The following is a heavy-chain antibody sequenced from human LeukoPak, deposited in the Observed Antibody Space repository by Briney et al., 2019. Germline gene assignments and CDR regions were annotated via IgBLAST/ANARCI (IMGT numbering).Heavy chain of an antibody. Sequence: PSETLSLTCTVSGGSIDTYYWSWIRQPPGKGLEWIGYIDHTGITNYNPSLNSRVTISRDTSKNHFSLELSSATAADTAVYFCARDPEMVRGRAGYWFDPWGQGTLVTVSS. CDR3: ARDPEMVRGRAGYWFDP. CDR2: IDHTGIT. V-gene: IGHV4-59*01. D-gene: IGHD2-8*01. CDR1: GGSIDTYY. J-gene: IGHJ5*02.